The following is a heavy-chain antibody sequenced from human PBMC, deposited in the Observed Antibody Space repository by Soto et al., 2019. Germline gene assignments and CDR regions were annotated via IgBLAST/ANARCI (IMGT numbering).Heavy chain of an antibody. CDR3: ARHDTQRGSYRYTLFGY. J-gene: IGHJ4*02. CDR1: GGSISSSSYY. D-gene: IGHD3-16*02. CDR2: IYYSGST. V-gene: IGHV4-39*01. Sequence: PSETLSLTCTVSGGSISSSSYYWGWIRQPPGKGLEWIGSIYYSGSTYYNPSLKSRVTISVDTSKNQFSLKLSSVTAADTAVYYCARHDTQRGSYRYTLFGYWGQGTLVTVSS.